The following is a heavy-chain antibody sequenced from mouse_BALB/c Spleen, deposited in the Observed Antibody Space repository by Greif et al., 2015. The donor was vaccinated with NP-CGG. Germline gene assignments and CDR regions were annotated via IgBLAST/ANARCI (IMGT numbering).Heavy chain of an antibody. Sequence: EVHLVESGGGLVKPGGSLKLSCAASGLTFSSYAMSWVRQTPEKRLEWVASISSGGSTYYPDSVKGRFTISRDNARNILYLQMSSLRSEDTAMYYCARGGGLGQGFAYWGQGTLVTVSA. V-gene: IGHV5-6-5*01. J-gene: IGHJ3*01. CDR3: ARGGGLGQGFAY. D-gene: IGHD4-1*01. CDR1: GLTFSSYA. CDR2: ISSGGST.